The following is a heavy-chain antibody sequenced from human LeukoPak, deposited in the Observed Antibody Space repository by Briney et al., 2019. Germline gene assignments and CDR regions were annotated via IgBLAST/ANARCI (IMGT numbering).Heavy chain of an antibody. CDR3: TTADILTGYDFDY. J-gene: IGHJ4*02. V-gene: IGHV3-15*01. CDR2: IKSKTDGGTT. Sequence: SWVRQAPGKGLEWVGRIKSKTDGGTTDYAAPVKGRFTISRDDSKNTLYLQMNSLKTEDTAVYYCTTADILTGYDFDYWGQGTLVTVSS. D-gene: IGHD3-9*01.